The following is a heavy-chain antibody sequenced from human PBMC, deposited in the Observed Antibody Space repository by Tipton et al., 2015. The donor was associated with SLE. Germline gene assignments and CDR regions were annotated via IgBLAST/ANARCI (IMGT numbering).Heavy chain of an antibody. Sequence: TLSLTCTVSGGSISSGSYYWSWIRQPAGKGLEWIGRIYTSGSTNYNPSLKSRVTISVDTSKNQFSLKLSSVTAADTAVYYCAKDLGVSSSWRHFQHWGQGTLVTVSS. J-gene: IGHJ1*01. CDR3: AKDLGVSSSWRHFQH. V-gene: IGHV4-61*02. CDR2: IYTSGST. D-gene: IGHD6-13*01. CDR1: GGSISSGSYY.